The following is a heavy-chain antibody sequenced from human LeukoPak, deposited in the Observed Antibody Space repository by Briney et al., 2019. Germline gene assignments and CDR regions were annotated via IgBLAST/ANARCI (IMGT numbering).Heavy chain of an antibody. Sequence: PSETLSLTCTVSGGSVSSGSYYWSWIRQPPGKGLEWIGYIYYSGSTNYNPSLKSRVTISVDTSKNQFSLKLSSVTAADTAVYYCARAHRHCSSGWHYYYYYYMDVWGKGTTVTVSS. D-gene: IGHD6-19*01. V-gene: IGHV4-61*01. CDR1: GGSVSSGSYY. CDR2: IYYSGST. J-gene: IGHJ6*03. CDR3: ARAHRHCSSGWHYYYYYYMDV.